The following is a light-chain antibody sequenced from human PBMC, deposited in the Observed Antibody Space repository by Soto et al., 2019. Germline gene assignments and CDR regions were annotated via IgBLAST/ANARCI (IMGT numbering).Light chain of an antibody. CDR3: QQYGSSPIT. CDR2: DAS. J-gene: IGKJ5*01. Sequence: IVLTQSPATMSLSPGERATLSCGASERVSSSYVAWYQMKAGLAPRLLIHDASTRASGIPDRFRGSKSGPDFTLTIRGLEPEDAALYYCQQYGSSPITFGQGTRLE. CDR1: ERVSSSY. V-gene: IGKV3D-20*01.